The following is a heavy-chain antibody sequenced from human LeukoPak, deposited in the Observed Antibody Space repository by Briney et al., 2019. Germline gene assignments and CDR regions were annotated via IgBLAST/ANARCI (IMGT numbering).Heavy chain of an antibody. D-gene: IGHD2/OR15-2a*01. CDR2: IYSRGTN. CDR3: ASHSSSVSPFRS. V-gene: IGHV4-39*01. CDR1: GVSITSSDYY. J-gene: IGHJ5*02. Sequence: SETLSLTCNVSGVSITSSDYYWGWIRQPPGKGLEWIVSIYSRGTNYYNPSLKSRVTISVDTSRNQVSLKLSSLTAADTAVYYCASHSSSVSPFRSWGRGPLGT.